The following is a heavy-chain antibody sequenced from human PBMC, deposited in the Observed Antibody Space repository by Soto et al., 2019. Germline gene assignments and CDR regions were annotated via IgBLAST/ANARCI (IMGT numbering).Heavy chain of an antibody. D-gene: IGHD6-19*01. V-gene: IGHV1-18*01. CDR1: GYTFTSYG. CDR2: ISAYNGNT. J-gene: IGHJ5*02. Sequence: ASVKVSCKASGYTFTSYGISWVRQAPGQGLEWMGWISAYNGNTNYAQKLQGRVTMTTDTSTSTAYMELRSLRSDDTAVYYCASLVAGTTWFAPWGQGTLVTVSS. CDR3: ASLVAGTTWFAP.